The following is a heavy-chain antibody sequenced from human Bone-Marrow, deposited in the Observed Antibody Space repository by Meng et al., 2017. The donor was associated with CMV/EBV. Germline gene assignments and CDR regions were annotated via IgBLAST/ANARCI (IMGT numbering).Heavy chain of an antibody. CDR3: AREGWLEGATAEA. CDR2: IYSGGST. D-gene: IGHD6-25*01. CDR1: GFTFSSYG. J-gene: IGHJ4*02. Sequence: GGSLRLSCAASGFTFSSYGLHWVRQAPGKGLEWVSVIYSGGSTYYADSVKGRFTISRDNSKNTLYLQMNSLRAEDTAVYYCAREGWLEGATAEARGQGTLVTVPS. V-gene: IGHV3-NL1*01.